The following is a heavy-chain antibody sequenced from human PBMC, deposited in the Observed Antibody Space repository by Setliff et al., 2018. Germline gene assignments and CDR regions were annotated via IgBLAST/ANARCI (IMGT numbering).Heavy chain of an antibody. J-gene: IGHJ6*03. CDR3: ARAMYSAGYYGGGYSYYYMDV. D-gene: IGHD3-22*01. Sequence: PSETLSLTCTVSGDSINNNYWSWIRQPPGKGLEWIGHIYYSGRTNYNPSLKSRVTISLDSSKTQFSLKLSSVTAADTAVYYCARAMYSAGYYGGGYSYYYMDVWGKGTTVTVSS. CDR2: IYYSGRT. V-gene: IGHV4-59*08. CDR1: GDSINNNY.